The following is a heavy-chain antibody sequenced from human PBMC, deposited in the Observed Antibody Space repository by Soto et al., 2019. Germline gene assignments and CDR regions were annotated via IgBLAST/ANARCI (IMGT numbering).Heavy chain of an antibody. J-gene: IGHJ4*02. Sequence: EVQLVESGGGLVKPGGSLRLSCAASGFTFSTYSMNWVRQAPGKGLEWVSSISTSSSYIYYADSVKGRFTISRDNAKNSLYLKMNSLRAEDTAVYYCARDGSGSYPGDYFDYWGQGTLVTVSS. D-gene: IGHD3-10*01. CDR1: GFTFSTYS. CDR2: ISTSSSYI. CDR3: ARDGSGSYPGDYFDY. V-gene: IGHV3-21*01.